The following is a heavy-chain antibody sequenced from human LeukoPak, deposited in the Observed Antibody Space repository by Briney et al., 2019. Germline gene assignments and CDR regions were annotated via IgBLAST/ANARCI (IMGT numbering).Heavy chain of an antibody. CDR2: TYYRSKWYN. CDR1: GDSVSSNSAA. D-gene: IGHD3-22*01. Sequence: SQTLSFTCAISGDSVSSNSAAWNWIRQSPSRGLEWLGRTYYRSKWYNDYAVSVKSRITINPDTSKNQFSLQLNSVTPEDTAVYYCATARGSGYYDSSGYYLPYDAFDIWGQGTMVTVSS. V-gene: IGHV6-1*01. CDR3: ATARGSGYYDSSGYYLPYDAFDI. J-gene: IGHJ3*02.